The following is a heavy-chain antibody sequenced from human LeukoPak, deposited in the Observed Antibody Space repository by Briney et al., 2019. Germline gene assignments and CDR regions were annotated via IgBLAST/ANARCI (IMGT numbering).Heavy chain of an antibody. D-gene: IGHD3-22*01. CDR2: ISGSGGST. Sequence: TVGSLRLSCAASGFTFSSYAMSWVRQAPGKGLEWVSAISGSGGSTYYADSVKGRFTISRDNSKNTLYPQMNSLRAEDTAVYYCAKPNYYDSSGYYYWGQGTLVTVSS. CDR1: GFTFSSYA. CDR3: AKPNYYDSSGYYY. J-gene: IGHJ4*02. V-gene: IGHV3-23*01.